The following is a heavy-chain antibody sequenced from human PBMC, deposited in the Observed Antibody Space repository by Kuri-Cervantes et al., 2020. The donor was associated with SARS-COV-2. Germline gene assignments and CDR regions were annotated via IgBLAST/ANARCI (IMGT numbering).Heavy chain of an antibody. V-gene: IGHV3-9*01. Sequence: GGSLRLSCAASGFDFDNYAMQWVRRVPGKGLEWVSYISYNSDTIRYAASVKGRFSISRDDAKNSVFLQMNNLRSEDTALYYCAKMSEDRGGAFDIWGQGTMVTVSS. D-gene: IGHD2-15*01. CDR3: AKMSEDRGGAFDI. CDR2: ISYNSDTI. J-gene: IGHJ3*02. CDR1: GFDFDNYA.